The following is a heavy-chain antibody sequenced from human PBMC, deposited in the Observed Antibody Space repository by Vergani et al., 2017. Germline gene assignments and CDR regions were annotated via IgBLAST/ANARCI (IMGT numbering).Heavy chain of an antibody. CDR2: IYHSGST. D-gene: IGHD3-10*01. V-gene: IGHV4-61*08. Sequence: QVQLQESGPGLVKPSQTLSLTCTVSGGSISSGGYYWSWVRQPPGKGLEWIGEIYHSGSTNYNPSLKSRVTISVDKSKNQFSLKLSSVTAADTAVYYCARESGNWPDSWGQGTLVTVSS. CDR1: GGSISSGGYY. CDR3: ARESGNWPDS. J-gene: IGHJ5*01.